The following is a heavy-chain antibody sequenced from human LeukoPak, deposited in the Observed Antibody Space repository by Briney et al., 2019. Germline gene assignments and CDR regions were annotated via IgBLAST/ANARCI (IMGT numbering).Heavy chain of an antibody. CDR3: AGYYYDSSRGFDL. D-gene: IGHD3-22*01. Sequence: GGSLRPSCAASGFKFDDYGMSWVRQAPGKGLEWVCDINWNGAWTGYADSVKGRFTISRDNAKNSLYLQMNSLRAEDTASYYCAGYYYDSSRGFDLWGQGTLVTVSA. J-gene: IGHJ5*02. CDR2: INWNGAWT. V-gene: IGHV3-20*04. CDR1: GFKFDDYG.